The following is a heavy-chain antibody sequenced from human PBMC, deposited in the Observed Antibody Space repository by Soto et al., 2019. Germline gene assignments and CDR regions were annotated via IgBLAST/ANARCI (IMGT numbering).Heavy chain of an antibody. CDR1: GGFVNSDTHS. CDR3: ARFVRSCSATTCSTRTDV. J-gene: IGHJ6*02. Sequence: SETLSLTCTVSGGFVNSDTHSWSWIRQTPGRRLEWIGFIYSGGSTKNPSLRSRVTMSVDTSKNQFSLKLRSVIVADTAVYHCARFVRSCSATTCSTRTDVWGQGITVTVSS. V-gene: IGHV4-61*01. CDR2: IYSGGST. D-gene: IGHD2-2*01.